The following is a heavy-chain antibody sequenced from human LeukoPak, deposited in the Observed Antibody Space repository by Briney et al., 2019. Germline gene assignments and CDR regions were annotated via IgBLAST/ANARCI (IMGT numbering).Heavy chain of an antibody. V-gene: IGHV3-21*01. Sequence: GGSLRLSCAASGVTFSSYWMSWVRQAPGKGLEWVSSISSSSSYIYYADSVKGRFTISRDNAKNSLYLQTNSLRAEDTAVYYCARDHSSSPYYFDYWGQGTLVTVSS. J-gene: IGHJ4*02. D-gene: IGHD6-13*01. CDR3: ARDHSSSPYYFDY. CDR2: ISSSSSYI. CDR1: GVTFSSYW.